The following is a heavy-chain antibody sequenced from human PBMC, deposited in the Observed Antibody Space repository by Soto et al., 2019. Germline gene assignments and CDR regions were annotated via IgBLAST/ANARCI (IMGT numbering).Heavy chain of an antibody. CDR3: ARVNHQEGWFDP. V-gene: IGHV4-30-2*01. J-gene: IGHJ5*02. CDR1: GGSISSGGYS. D-gene: IGHD2-2*01. Sequence: PSETLSLTCAVSGGSISSGGYSWSWIRQPPGKGLEWIGYIYHSGSTYYNPSLKSRVTISVDRSKNQFSLKLSSVTAVDTAVYYCARVNHQEGWFDPWGQGTLVTVSS. CDR2: IYHSGST.